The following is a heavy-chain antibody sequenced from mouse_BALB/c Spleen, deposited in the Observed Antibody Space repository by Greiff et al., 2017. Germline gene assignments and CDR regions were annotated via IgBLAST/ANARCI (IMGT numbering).Heavy chain of an antibody. D-gene: IGHD3-2*02. Sequence: EVKLMESGGGLVKPGGSLKLSCAASGFTFSDYYMYWVRQTPEKRLEWVATISDGGSYTYYPDSVKGRFTISRDNAKNNLYLQMSSLKSEDTAMYYCARDLGRLFDYWGQGTTLTVSS. CDR2: ISDGGSYT. CDR1: GFTFSDYY. CDR3: ARDLGRLFDY. J-gene: IGHJ2*01. V-gene: IGHV5-4*02.